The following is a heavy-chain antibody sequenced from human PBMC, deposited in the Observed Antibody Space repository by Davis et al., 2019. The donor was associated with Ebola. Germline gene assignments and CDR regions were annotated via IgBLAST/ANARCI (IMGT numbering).Heavy chain of an antibody. J-gene: IGHJ6*04. CDR1: GFTFSSYA. CDR3: AKDRVDTANSYYFGMDV. D-gene: IGHD5-18*01. V-gene: IGHV3-23*01. CDR2: NSGSGGNT. Sequence: GESLKISCTAYGFTFSSYAMSWARHAPGKGLEWVSYNSGSGGNTYYADSVKGRFTISRDRSRNTLYLQMNSLRAGDTAVYYCAKDRVDTANSYYFGMDVWGKGTTVTVSS.